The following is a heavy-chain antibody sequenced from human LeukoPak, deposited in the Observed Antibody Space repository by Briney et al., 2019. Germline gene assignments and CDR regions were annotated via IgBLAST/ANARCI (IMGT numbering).Heavy chain of an antibody. CDR2: IYYSGAS. CDR1: GDSIGSGY. D-gene: IGHD1-1*01. V-gene: IGHV4-30-4*08. CDR3: GRGQLVDV. Sequence: SQTLSLTCTVSGDSIGSGYWSWIRQPPGKGLEWIGYIYYSGASYYNPSLKSRVTISVDTSKTHFSLKLNSLTAADTAAYYCGRGQLVDVWGKGTTVTVSS. J-gene: IGHJ6*04.